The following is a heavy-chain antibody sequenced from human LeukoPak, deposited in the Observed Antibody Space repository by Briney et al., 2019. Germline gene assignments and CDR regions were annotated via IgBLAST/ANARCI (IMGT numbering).Heavy chain of an antibody. D-gene: IGHD3-22*01. V-gene: IGHV3-21*01. CDR2: ISSSSSYI. CDR3: ARNYYDSDSEAFDI. Sequence: GGSLRLSCTASGFTFSSYSMNWVRQAPGKGLEWVSSISSSSSYIYYADSVKGRFTISRDNAKNSLYLQMNSLRAEDTAVYYCARNYYDSDSEAFDIWGQGTMVTVSS. CDR1: GFTFSSYS. J-gene: IGHJ3*02.